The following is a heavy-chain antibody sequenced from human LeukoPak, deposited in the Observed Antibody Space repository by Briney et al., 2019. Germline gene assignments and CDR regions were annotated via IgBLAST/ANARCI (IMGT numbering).Heavy chain of an antibody. CDR2: IYYSGST. CDR3: TREGVYAPDGSGYHRDAFDI. CDR1: GGSISSYY. J-gene: IGHJ3*02. D-gene: IGHD3-22*01. Sequence: SETLSLTCTVSGGSISSYYWSWIRQPPGKGLEWIGYIYYSGSTNYNPSLKSRVTMSVDTSKNQFSLKLSSVTAADTAVYYCTREGVYAPDGSGYHRDAFDIWGQGTVVIVSS. V-gene: IGHV4-59*12.